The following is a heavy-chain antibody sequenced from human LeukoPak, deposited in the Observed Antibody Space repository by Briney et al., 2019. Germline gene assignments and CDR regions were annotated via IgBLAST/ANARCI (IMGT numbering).Heavy chain of an antibody. D-gene: IGHD6-13*01. CDR2: INHSGST. CDR3: ARRRRVPPIAAATIDY. Sequence: SETLSLTCAVYGGSFSGYYWSWIRQPPGKGLEWIGEINHSGSTNYNPSLKSRVTISVDTSKNQFSLKLSSVTAADTAVYYCARRRRVPPIAAATIDYWGQGTLVTVSS. CDR1: GGSFSGYY. J-gene: IGHJ4*02. V-gene: IGHV4-34*01.